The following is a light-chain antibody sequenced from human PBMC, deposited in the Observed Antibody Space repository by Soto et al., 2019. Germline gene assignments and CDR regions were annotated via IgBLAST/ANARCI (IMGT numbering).Light chain of an antibody. Sequence: DIQMTQSPSTLSASVGDRVTITCRASQSISSWLAWYQQKPGKAPKLLIYDASSLESGVPSRFSGSGSGTDFPLTISSLQPDDFATYYCQQYKSYSTFGQGTKVEIK. J-gene: IGKJ1*01. V-gene: IGKV1-5*01. CDR1: QSISSW. CDR3: QQYKSYST. CDR2: DAS.